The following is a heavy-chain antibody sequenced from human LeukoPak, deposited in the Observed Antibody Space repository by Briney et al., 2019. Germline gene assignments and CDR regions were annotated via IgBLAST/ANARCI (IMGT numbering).Heavy chain of an antibody. CDR3: VRWIASGSGIYWYFDV. D-gene: IGHD1-26*01. J-gene: IGHJ2*01. Sequence: GSLRLSCAASGFTFSRYYMTWVRQAPGKGLEWVANIKQDGSEKFYVDSVKGRFTISRDNAKNSLFLQMNSLRAEDTAVYYCVRWIASGSGIYWYFDVWGRGTLVTVSS. CDR1: GFTFSRYY. CDR2: IKQDGSEK. V-gene: IGHV3-7*01.